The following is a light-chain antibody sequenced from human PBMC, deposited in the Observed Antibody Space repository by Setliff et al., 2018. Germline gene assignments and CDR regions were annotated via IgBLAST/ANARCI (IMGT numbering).Light chain of an antibody. CDR3: QVWDSGSEHYV. CDR2: YDS. V-gene: IGLV3-21*04. J-gene: IGLJ1*01. Sequence: SYELTQRPSVPVAPGKTDRITCGGNNIGGKSVNWYQQKPGQDPVLVIYYDSDRPSGIPERFFGSNSGNTATLTISRVEAGDEADYYCQVWDSGSEHYVFGTGTKVTVL. CDR1: NIGGKS.